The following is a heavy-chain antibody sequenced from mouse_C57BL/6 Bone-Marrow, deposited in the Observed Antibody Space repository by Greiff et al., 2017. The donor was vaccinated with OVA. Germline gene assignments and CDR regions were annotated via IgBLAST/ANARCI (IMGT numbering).Heavy chain of an antibody. Sequence: EVQVVESGGGLVQPGGSLKLSCAASGFTFGDYYMYWVRQTPEKRLEWVAYISNGGGSTYYPDTVKGRFTISRDNAKNALYLQMSRLKSEDTAMYYCARHEGTPFADWGQGTLVTVSA. V-gene: IGHV5-12*01. J-gene: IGHJ3*01. D-gene: IGHD2-14*01. CDR3: ARHEGTPFAD. CDR1: GFTFGDYY. CDR2: ISNGGGST.